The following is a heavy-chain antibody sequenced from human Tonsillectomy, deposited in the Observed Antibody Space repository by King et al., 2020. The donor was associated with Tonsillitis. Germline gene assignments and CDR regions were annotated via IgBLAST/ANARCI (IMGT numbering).Heavy chain of an antibody. V-gene: IGHV4-34*01. CDR3: ARGADVGEVHSTFFDY. J-gene: IGHJ4*02. D-gene: IGHD3-16*01. Sequence: VQLQQWGAGLLKPSETLSLTCAVYGGSFSGYYWSWILRPPGKGLGWFGEINHSGSTNYKPSIKSRVTISVDTSKKQVSLRLTSVTAADTAVYYCARGADVGEVHSTFFDYWGQGTLVTVSS. CDR1: GGSFSGYY. CDR2: INHSGST.